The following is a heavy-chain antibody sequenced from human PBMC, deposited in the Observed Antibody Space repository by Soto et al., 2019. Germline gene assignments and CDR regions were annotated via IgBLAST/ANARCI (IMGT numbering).Heavy chain of an antibody. CDR2: ISAHNGNT. D-gene: IGHD3-22*01. J-gene: IGHJ6*02. CDR1: GYIFTTYG. V-gene: IGHV1-18*04. Sequence: QVQLMQSGGEVKKPGASMKVSCRASGYIFTTYGISWVRQAPGEGLEWMGWISAHNGNTAFAQKFQDRLTMTTDTSRSTAYMELRSLRSDETAVYYCARDYGYFYDISRPRLHYYGLDVWGQGTTVTVSS. CDR3: ARDYGYFYDISRPRLHYYGLDV.